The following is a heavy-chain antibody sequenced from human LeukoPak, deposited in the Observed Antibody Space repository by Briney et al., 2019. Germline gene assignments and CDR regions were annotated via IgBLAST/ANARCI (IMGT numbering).Heavy chain of an antibody. CDR3: ARDGSGWNFDY. D-gene: IGHD6-19*01. Sequence: GGSLRLSCAVSGITFSSYWMHWVRQAPGKGLVWVARINSDGGSTSYADSVKGRFTISRDNAKNTLNLQMNSLRVEDTAVYYCARDGSGWNFDYWGQGALVTVSS. CDR1: GITFSSYW. V-gene: IGHV3-74*01. CDR2: INSDGGST. J-gene: IGHJ4*02.